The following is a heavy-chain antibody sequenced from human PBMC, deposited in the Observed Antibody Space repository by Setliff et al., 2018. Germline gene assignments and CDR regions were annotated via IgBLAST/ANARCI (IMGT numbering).Heavy chain of an antibody. CDR1: GFTVSSNY. V-gene: IGHV3-53*01. CDR3: ATPALFTTGWFGYHGMDV. J-gene: IGHJ6*02. D-gene: IGHD3-10*01. CDR2: INRAGGT. Sequence: LRLSCAASGFTVSSNYMHWVRQAPGKGLEWVSVINRAGGTYYADSVKGRFTISRDNPKNTLYLQMSSLRAEDTAIYYCATPALFTTGWFGYHGMDVWGQGTTVTVSS.